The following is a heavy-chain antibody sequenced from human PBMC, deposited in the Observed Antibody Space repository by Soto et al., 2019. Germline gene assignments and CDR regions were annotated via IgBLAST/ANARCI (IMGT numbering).Heavy chain of an antibody. Sequence: GESLKISCKGSGYSFTSYWISWVRQMPGKGLEWMGRIDPSDSYTNYSPSFQGHVTISADKSISTAYPQWSSLKASDTAMYYCARLPDYDFWSGYSPEYYYYYGMDVWGQGTTVTVSS. D-gene: IGHD3-3*01. CDR3: ARLPDYDFWSGYSPEYYYYYGMDV. J-gene: IGHJ6*02. CDR1: GYSFTSYW. V-gene: IGHV5-10-1*01. CDR2: IDPSDSYT.